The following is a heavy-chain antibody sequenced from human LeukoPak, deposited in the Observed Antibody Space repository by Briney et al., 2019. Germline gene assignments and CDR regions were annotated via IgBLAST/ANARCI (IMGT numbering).Heavy chain of an antibody. V-gene: IGHV3-48*04. D-gene: IGHD3-10*01. CDR1: GFTFSSYS. J-gene: IGHJ1*01. CDR3: VRRGLIVTEYLER. Sequence: GGSLRLSCAASGFTFSSYSMNWVRQAPGKGLEWVSYISSSSSTTYYADSVKGRFTISRDNAKNSLYLQMNSLRAEDTAVYYCVRRGLIVTEYLERWGQGTLVIASS. CDR2: ISSSSSTT.